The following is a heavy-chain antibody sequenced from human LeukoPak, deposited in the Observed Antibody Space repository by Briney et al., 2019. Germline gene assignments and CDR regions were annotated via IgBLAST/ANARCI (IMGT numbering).Heavy chain of an antibody. CDR3: AKDPAGAAGRGY. V-gene: IGHV3-30*02. CDR1: GFTFSSYG. D-gene: IGHD6-13*01. J-gene: IGHJ4*02. Sequence: PGGSLRLSCAASGFTFSSYGMHWVRQAPGKGLEWVAFIRYDGSNKYYADSVKGRFTISRDNSKDTLYLQMNSLRAEDTAVYYCAKDPAGAAGRGYWGQGTLVTVSS. CDR2: IRYDGSNK.